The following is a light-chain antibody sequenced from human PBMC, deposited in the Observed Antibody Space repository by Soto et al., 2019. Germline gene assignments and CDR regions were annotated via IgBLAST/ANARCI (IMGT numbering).Light chain of an antibody. CDR3: LLYYSGAQV. Sequence: QTVVTQEPSLTVSPGGTVTLTCASNTGAVTSGYYPNWFQQKPGQAPRALIYSTSNTHSWTPARFSGSLLGGKAALTLSGVQHEDEDEYYCLLYYSGAQVFGGGTKVTVL. CDR2: STS. CDR1: TGAVTSGYY. V-gene: IGLV7-43*01. J-gene: IGLJ3*02.